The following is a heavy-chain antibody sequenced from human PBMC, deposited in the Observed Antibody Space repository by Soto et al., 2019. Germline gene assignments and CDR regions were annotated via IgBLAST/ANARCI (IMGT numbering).Heavy chain of an antibody. CDR1: GFTVDSNY. J-gene: IGHJ6*02. CDR3: ARDDYGLDV. CDR2: MRDTGRT. Sequence: GSLRLSCAVSGFTVDSNYMSWVRQAPGKGLEWVAVMRDTGRTNYADFVEGRFTISRDDSKNMVFLQMNSLRAGDTAVYYCARDDYGLDVWGQGTTVTAP. V-gene: IGHV3-53*01.